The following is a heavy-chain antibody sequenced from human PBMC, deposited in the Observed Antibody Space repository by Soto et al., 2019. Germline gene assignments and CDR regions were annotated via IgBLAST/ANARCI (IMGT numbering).Heavy chain of an antibody. Sequence: ASVKVSCKASGYTFTSYAIHWVRQAPGQRLEWMGWINAGNGNTKYSQKFQGRVTITRDTSASTAYMELSSLRSEDTAVYYCASPKIAFYNGFDPWGQGTLVTVSS. J-gene: IGHJ5*02. CDR3: ASPKIAFYNGFDP. CDR1: GYTFTSYA. V-gene: IGHV1-3*01. D-gene: IGHD3-3*02. CDR2: INAGNGNT.